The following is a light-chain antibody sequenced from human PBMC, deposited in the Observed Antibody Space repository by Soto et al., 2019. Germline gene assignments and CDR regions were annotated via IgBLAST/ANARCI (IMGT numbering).Light chain of an antibody. CDR2: RTK. Sequence: QPGLTQPPSASATPGQTITISCTGTRSNIGNNIVTWYQQLPGAAPKVVVYRTKQRPSGVPDRFSGSKSGTSASLAITGLQPEDEADYYCGAWDDTGSGRWVFGGGTKVTVL. V-gene: IGLV1-44*01. CDR1: RSNIGNNI. J-gene: IGLJ3*02. CDR3: GAWDDTGSGRWV.